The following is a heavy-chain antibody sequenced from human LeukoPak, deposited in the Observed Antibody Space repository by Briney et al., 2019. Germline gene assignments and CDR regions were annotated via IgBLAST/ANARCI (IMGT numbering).Heavy chain of an antibody. J-gene: IGHJ5*02. CDR2: ISYDGSNK. Sequence: GGSLRLSCAASGFTFSSYAMHWVRQAPGKGLEWVAVISYDGSNKYYADSVKGRLTISRDNSKNTLYLQMNSLRAEDTAVYYCARDPFGSSGQSWGQGTLVTVSS. CDR1: GFTFSSYA. CDR3: ARDPFGSSGQS. V-gene: IGHV3-30-3*01. D-gene: IGHD3-22*01.